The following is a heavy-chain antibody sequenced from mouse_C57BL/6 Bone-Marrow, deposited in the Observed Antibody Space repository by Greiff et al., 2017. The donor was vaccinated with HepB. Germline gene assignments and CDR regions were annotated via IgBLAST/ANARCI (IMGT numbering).Heavy chain of an antibody. Sequence: VQLQQSGAELVKPGASVKISCKASGYAFSSYWMNWVKQRPGKGLEWIGQIYPGDGDTNYNGKFKGKATLTADKSSSTAYMQLSSLTSEDSAVYVCASSYYGSSYGFDYWGQGTTLTVSS. CDR1: GYAFSSYW. D-gene: IGHD1-1*01. CDR3: ASSYYGSSYGFDY. CDR2: IYPGDGDT. V-gene: IGHV1-80*01. J-gene: IGHJ2*01.